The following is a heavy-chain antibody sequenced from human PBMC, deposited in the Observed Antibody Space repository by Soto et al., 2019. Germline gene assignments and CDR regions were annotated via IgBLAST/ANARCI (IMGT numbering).Heavy chain of an antibody. CDR2: LYSGGRT. CDR3: ARLRDSSGWYVDY. D-gene: IGHD6-25*01. Sequence: EVQLLETGGGLIQPGGSLRLSCAASGFTVSSYYMSWVRQAPGKGLEWVSVLYSGGRTYYADSVKGRFTISRDNSKNTVHLQMNSLRAEDPAVYYGARLRDSSGWYVDYWGQGTLVTVSS. CDR1: GFTVSSYY. J-gene: IGHJ4*02. V-gene: IGHV3-53*02.